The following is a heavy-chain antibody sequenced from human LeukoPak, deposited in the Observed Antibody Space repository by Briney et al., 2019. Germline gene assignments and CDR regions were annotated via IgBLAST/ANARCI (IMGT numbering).Heavy chain of an antibody. CDR2: IIPIFGTA. D-gene: IGHD3-10*01. V-gene: IGHV1-69*13. J-gene: IGHJ4*02. Sequence: AAVKVSCKASGGTFSSYAISWVRQAPGQGLEWMGGIIPIFGTANYAQKFQGRVTITADESTSTAYMELSSLRSEDTAVYYCARDYYGSGSYYNPFDYWGQGTLVTVSS. CDR3: ARDYYGSGSYYNPFDY. CDR1: GGTFSSYA.